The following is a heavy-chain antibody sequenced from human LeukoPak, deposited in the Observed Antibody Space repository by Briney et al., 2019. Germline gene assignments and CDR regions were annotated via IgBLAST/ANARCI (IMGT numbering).Heavy chain of an antibody. CDR1: GFTFNVFG. J-gene: IGHJ4*02. D-gene: IGHD6-13*01. Sequence: GGSLRLSCAASGFTFNVFGMHWVRQAPGKGLEWVAVMSYDGSIKYYADSVKGRFTISRDNAKNSLYLQMNSLRAGDTAVYYCARGTHSSSPQISPFDYWGQGTLVTVSS. V-gene: IGHV3-30*03. CDR3: ARGTHSSSPQISPFDY. CDR2: MSYDGSIK.